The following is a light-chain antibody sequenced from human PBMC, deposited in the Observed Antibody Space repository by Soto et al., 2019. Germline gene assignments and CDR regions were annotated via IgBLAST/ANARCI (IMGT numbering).Light chain of an antibody. V-gene: IGKV1-12*01. CDR3: QQANSFPLT. J-gene: IGKJ5*01. CDR1: QDISSW. Sequence: DIPMTQSPSSVSASVGDRDTITCRASQDISSWLAWYQQKPGKAPKLLIYAASSLQSGVPSRFSGSASGTDFSLTISSLQPEDFATYYCQQANSFPLTFGQGTRLEIK. CDR2: AAS.